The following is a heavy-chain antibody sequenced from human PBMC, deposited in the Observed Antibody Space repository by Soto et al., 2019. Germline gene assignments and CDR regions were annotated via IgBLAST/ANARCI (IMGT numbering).Heavy chain of an antibody. V-gene: IGHV4-39*01. CDR3: ARHTPAISISDH. D-gene: IGHD2-15*01. CDR2: IYYSGST. Sequence: MPCHTWTFSGCSSSSSSYCLGWIRQPPGKGLEWIGSIYYSGSTYYNPSLKSRVTISVDTSKNQFSLKLSSVTAADTAVYYCARHTPAISISDHWGQGTLVTVSS. CDR1: GCSSSSSSYC. J-gene: IGHJ4*02.